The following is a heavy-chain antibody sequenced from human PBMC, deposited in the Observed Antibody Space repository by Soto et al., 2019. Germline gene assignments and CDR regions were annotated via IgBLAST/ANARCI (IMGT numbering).Heavy chain of an antibody. V-gene: IGHV1-3*04. CDR2: INTGNGNT. J-gene: IGHJ4*02. D-gene: IGHD6-13*01. CDR3: ARNGAGAHDF. Sequence: QVQLVQSGTEEKKPGASVKVSCKASGYTFTDYSIHWVRQAPGQRLEWMAWINTGNGNTKSSQTFQGRVTVSMDTSATTADMELSRLRSEDTAVYYCARNGAGAHDFWGQGNLVTVSS. CDR1: GYTFTDYS.